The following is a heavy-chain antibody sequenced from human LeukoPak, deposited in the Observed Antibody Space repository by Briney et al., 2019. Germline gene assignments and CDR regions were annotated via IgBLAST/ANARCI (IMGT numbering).Heavy chain of an antibody. Sequence: GGSLRLSCAASGFTFRSYSMNWVRQAPGKGLEWVSAIDPSSTYIYYADSVKGRFTISRDNAENSLYLQMNSLRVEDTAVYYCAKDLIVGAYWGQGTLVTVSS. J-gene: IGHJ4*02. CDR1: GFTFRSYS. V-gene: IGHV3-21*01. CDR3: AKDLIVGAY. D-gene: IGHD1-26*01. CDR2: IDPSSTYI.